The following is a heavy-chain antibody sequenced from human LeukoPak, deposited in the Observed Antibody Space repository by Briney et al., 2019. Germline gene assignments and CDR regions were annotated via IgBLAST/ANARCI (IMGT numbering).Heavy chain of an antibody. V-gene: IGHV4-34*01. CDR2: ISHSGST. CDR3: ARTYRRFYYYYTDV. J-gene: IGHJ6*03. CDR1: GGSFSGYY. Sequence: SETLSLTCAVYGGSFSGYYWSWIRQPPGKGLEWIGEISHSGSTNYNPSLKSRVTISVDTSKNQFSLKLSSVTAADMAVYFCARTYRRFYYYYTDVWGKGTTVTVSS.